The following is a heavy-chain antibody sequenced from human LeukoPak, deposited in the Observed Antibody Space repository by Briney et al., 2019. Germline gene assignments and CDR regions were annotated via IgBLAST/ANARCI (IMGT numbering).Heavy chain of an antibody. D-gene: IGHD6-6*01. Sequence: KPSETLSLTCTVSGGSISSYYWSWIRQPPGKGLEWIGYIYYSGSTNYNPSLKSRVTISVDTSKNQFSLRLSSVTAADTAVYYCATGGSSSWNWFDPWGQGTLVTVSS. J-gene: IGHJ5*02. V-gene: IGHV4-59*01. CDR2: IYYSGST. CDR3: ATGGSSSWNWFDP. CDR1: GGSISSYY.